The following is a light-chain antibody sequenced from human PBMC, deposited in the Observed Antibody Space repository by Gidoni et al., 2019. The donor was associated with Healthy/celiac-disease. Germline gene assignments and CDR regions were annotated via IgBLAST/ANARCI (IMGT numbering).Light chain of an antibody. CDR2: DAS. Sequence: EIVLTQSPATLSLSPGERATLSCRASQSVSSYLAWYQQKPGQAPRLLIYDASNRATGIPARFSGSGSGTDFTLTISSLEPEDFAVYYCQQRSNWTPWTFGQETKVEIK. J-gene: IGKJ1*01. CDR3: QQRSNWTPWT. V-gene: IGKV3-11*01. CDR1: QSVSSY.